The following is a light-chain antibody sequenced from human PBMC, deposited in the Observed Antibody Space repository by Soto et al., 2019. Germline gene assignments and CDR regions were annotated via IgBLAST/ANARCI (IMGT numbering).Light chain of an antibody. CDR3: KQSDSTLPEA. CDR1: QSISSY. J-gene: IGKJ2*01. Sequence: DIQMTQSPSSLSASVGDRVTITCRASQSISSYLNWYQQKPGKAPKLLIYAASSLQSGVPSRFSGSGSGTYITLTLNSRQPEDVSTCYRKQSDSTLPEAFGLGTKLGMK. CDR2: AAS. V-gene: IGKV1-39*01.